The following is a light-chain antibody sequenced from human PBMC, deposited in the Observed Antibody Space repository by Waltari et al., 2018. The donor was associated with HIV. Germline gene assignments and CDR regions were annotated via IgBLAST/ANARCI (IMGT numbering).Light chain of an antibody. V-gene: IGLV2-14*03. CDR1: SSDVGAYDY. J-gene: IGLJ1*01. CDR3: SSYTTSSTYV. CDR2: DVN. Sequence: QSALTQPASVSGSPGQSITISCTGTSSDVGAYDYVSWYQQHPGKAPKLMIYDVNNRPSGVSNRFSGSKSATTASLTISGLQAEDEADYYCSSYTTSSTYVFGTGTKVTVL.